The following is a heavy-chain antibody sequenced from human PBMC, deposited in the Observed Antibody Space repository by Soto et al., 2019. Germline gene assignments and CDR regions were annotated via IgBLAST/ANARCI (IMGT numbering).Heavy chain of an antibody. V-gene: IGHV4-31*03. Sequence: SETLSFTCTVSGGSISSGGYYWSWIRQHPGKGLEWIGYIYYSGSTYYNPSLKSRVTISVDTSKNQFSLKLSSVTAADTAVYYCARVMTTDYYYGMDVWGQGTTVTVSS. D-gene: IGHD4-4*01. CDR3: ARVMTTDYYYGMDV. CDR2: IYYSGST. CDR1: GGSISSGGYY. J-gene: IGHJ6*02.